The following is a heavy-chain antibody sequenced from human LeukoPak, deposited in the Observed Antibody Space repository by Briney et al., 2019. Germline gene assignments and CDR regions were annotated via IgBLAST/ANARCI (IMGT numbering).Heavy chain of an antibody. CDR3: ATSGSYRFDY. D-gene: IGHD1-26*01. CDR2: ITSSSSTI. CDR1: GFTFSSYM. V-gene: IGHV3-48*01. J-gene: IGHJ4*02. Sequence: PGGSLRLSCAASGFTFSSYMMNWVRQAPGKGLEWVSYITSSSSTIYYADSVKGRFTISRDNAKNSLNLQMNSLRVEDTAIYYCATSGSYRFDYWGQGTLVTVSS.